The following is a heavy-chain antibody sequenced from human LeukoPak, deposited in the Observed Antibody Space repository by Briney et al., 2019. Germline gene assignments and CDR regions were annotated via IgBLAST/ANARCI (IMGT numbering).Heavy chain of an antibody. CDR3: ARGFSWFDP. Sequence: SETLSLTCAVYGGSFSGYYWSWVRQPPGKGLEWIGEINHSGSTNYNPSLKSRVTISVDTSKNQFSLKLSSVTAADTAVYYCARGFSWFDPWGQGTLVTVSS. J-gene: IGHJ5*02. V-gene: IGHV4-34*01. CDR1: GGSFSGYY. CDR2: INHSGST.